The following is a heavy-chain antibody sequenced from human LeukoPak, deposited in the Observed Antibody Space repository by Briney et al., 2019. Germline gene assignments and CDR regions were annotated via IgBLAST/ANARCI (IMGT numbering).Heavy chain of an antibody. V-gene: IGHV4-61*02. J-gene: IGHJ5*02. CDR1: GGSISSGSYY. Sequence: SQTLSLTCTVSGGSISSGSYYWRWLRQPAGKGLEWIGRIYTSGSTHYNPSLKSRVTISVDTSKNQFSLKLSSVTAADTAMYYCARGGSSWSNNWFDPWGQGTLVTVSS. D-gene: IGHD6-13*01. CDR3: ARGGSSWSNNWFDP. CDR2: IYTSGST.